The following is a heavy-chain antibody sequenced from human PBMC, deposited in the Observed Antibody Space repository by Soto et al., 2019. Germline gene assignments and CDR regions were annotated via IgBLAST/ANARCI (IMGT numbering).Heavy chain of an antibody. CDR2: IYHSGST. CDR3: ARVGSGNWFDP. Sequence: LCGGSISSSNWWSWVRQPPGKGLEWIGEIYHSGSTNYNPSLKSRVTISVDKSKNQFSLKLSSVTAADTAVYYCARVGSGNWFDPWGQGTLVTVSS. CDR1: GGSISSSNW. V-gene: IGHV4-4*02. J-gene: IGHJ5*02. D-gene: IGHD1-1*01.